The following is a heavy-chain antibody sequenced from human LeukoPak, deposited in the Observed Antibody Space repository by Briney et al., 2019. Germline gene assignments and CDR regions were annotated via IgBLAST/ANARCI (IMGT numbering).Heavy chain of an antibody. CDR3: ARRTTVTLIDY. J-gene: IGHJ4*02. V-gene: IGHV3-23*01. Sequence: PGGSLRLSCAASGFIFSSYATNWVRQAPGKGLEWVSGISGGGGSTYYADSVKGRFTISRDNSKNTLYLQMNSLRAEDTAVYYCARRTTVTLIDYWGQGTLVTVSS. CDR2: ISGGGGST. D-gene: IGHD4-17*01. CDR1: GFIFSSYA.